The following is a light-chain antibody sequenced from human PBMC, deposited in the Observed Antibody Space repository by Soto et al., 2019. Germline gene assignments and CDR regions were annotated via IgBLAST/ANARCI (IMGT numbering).Light chain of an antibody. Sequence: TQPPSVSETPGQRVTISCSGTSSNIGRNYVCWYQQLPGTAPKLLIYGNVQRPSGVPDRFSGSKSGTSASLAISGLRSDDEAEYYCAVGDARLSGDVFGTVTKVTVL. CDR3: AVGDARLSGDV. V-gene: IGLV1-47*02. J-gene: IGLJ1*01. CDR2: GNV. CDR1: SSNIGRNY.